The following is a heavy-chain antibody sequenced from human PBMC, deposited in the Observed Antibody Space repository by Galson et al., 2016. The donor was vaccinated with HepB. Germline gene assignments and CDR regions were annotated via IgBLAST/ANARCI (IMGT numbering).Heavy chain of an antibody. D-gene: IGHD1-26*01. CDR1: GFIFSSYA. V-gene: IGHV3-74*01. CDR2: FGDGSST. J-gene: IGHJ4*02. Sequence: SLRLSCAASGFIFSSYAMTWVRQAPGKGPEWVPTFGDGSSTSYADSVKGRFTISRDNAKNTLYLQMNSLRAEDTAVYYCARGGSRPIDYWGQGTLVTVSS. CDR3: ARGGSRPIDY.